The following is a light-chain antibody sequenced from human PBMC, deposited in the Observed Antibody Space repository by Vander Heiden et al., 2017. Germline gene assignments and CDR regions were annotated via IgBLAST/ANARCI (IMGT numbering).Light chain of an antibody. V-gene: IGLV3-1*01. CDR3: QAWDSSVV. CDR1: NLGDKY. Sequence: SYELTQPPSVSVSPGQTASITCSGDNLGDKYACWYQQKPGQSPVLVIYQESKRPSGIPERFSGCNSGNTATLPIRGSQAMGEADYCCQAWDSSVVFGGGTKVTVL. CDR2: QES. J-gene: IGLJ2*01.